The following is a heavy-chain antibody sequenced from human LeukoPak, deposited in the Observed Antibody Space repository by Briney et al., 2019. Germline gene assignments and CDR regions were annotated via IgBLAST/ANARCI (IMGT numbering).Heavy chain of an antibody. V-gene: IGHV1-69*05. CDR2: IIPIFGTA. CDR3: AREVRDGYSIYYFDY. CDR1: GGTFSSYA. D-gene: IGHD5-24*01. Sequence: GASVTVSCKASGGTFSSYAISWVRQAPGQGLEWMGGIIPIFGTANYAQKFQGRVTITTDESTSTAYMELSSLRSEDTAVYYCAREVRDGYSIYYFDYWGQGTLVTVSS. J-gene: IGHJ4*02.